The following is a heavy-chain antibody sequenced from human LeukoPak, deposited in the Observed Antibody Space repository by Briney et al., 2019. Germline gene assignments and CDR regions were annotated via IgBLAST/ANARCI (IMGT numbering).Heavy chain of an antibody. D-gene: IGHD3-16*01. CDR3: ARGYYDFVWGYMDV. CDR1: GFTFSSYE. Sequence: GGSLRLSCAASGFTFSSYEMTWVRQAPGKGLEWVSYISSSGSTIYYADSVKGRFTISRDNAKNSLYLRMNSLRDEDTAVYYCARGYYDFVWGYMDVWGKGTTVTISS. CDR2: ISSSGSTI. J-gene: IGHJ6*03. V-gene: IGHV3-48*03.